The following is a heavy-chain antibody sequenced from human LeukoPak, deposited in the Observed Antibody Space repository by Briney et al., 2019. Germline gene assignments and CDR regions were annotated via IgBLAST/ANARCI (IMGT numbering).Heavy chain of an antibody. Sequence: PSVKVSCKASGYTFTSYGISWVRQAPGQGLEWMGWISAYNGNTNYAQKLQGRVTMTTDTSTSTAYMELRSLRSDDTAVYYCARDPTPYCSSTSCANWFDPWGQGTLVTVSS. D-gene: IGHD2-2*01. J-gene: IGHJ5*02. V-gene: IGHV1-18*01. CDR3: ARDPTPYCSSTSCANWFDP. CDR2: ISAYNGNT. CDR1: GYTFTSYG.